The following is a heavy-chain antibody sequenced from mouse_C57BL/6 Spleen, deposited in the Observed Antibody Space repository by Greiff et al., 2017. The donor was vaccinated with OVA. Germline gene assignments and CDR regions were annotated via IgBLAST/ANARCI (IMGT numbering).Heavy chain of an antibody. V-gene: IGHV3-6*01. J-gene: IGHJ4*01. D-gene: IGHD4-1*01. CDR3: ARLGRNYYAMDY. CDR1: GYSITSGYY. CDR2: ISYDGSN. Sequence: VQLKESGPGLVKPSQSLSLTCSVTGYSITSGYYWNWIRQFPGNKLEWMGYISYDGSNNYNPSLKNRISITRDTSKNQFFLKLNSVTTEDTVTYYCARLGRNYYAMDYWGQGTSVTVSS.